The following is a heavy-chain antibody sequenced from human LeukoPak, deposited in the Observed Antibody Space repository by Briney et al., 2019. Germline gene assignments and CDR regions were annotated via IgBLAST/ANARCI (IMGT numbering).Heavy chain of an antibody. J-gene: IGHJ4*02. CDR2: ISGSGARV. CDR1: GFTFSSYA. V-gene: IGHV3-23*01. CDR3: AKDKRYSATNPSFDY. Sequence: GGSLRLSCTASGFTFSSYAMSWVRQAPGKGLEWVSGISGSGARVYSADSVKGRFTISRDNSKNTLYLQMHSLSAEDTAVYYCAKDKRYSATNPSFDYWGQGTLVTVSS. D-gene: IGHD1-26*01.